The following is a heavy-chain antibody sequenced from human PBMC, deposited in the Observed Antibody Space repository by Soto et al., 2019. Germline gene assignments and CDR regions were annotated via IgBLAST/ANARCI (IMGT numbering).Heavy chain of an antibody. CDR1: GGTFSSYA. D-gene: IGHD6-13*01. CDR2: IIPICGTA. CDR3: ASGGYSRLGFDY. J-gene: IGHJ4*02. Sequence: QVQLVQSGAEVKKHGSSVKVSCKASGGTFSSYAISWVRQAPGQGLEWMGGIIPICGTANYAQKFQVRVTITAYESTSTAYMELSSLRAEDTAVYYCASGGYSRLGFDYWGQGTLVTVSS. V-gene: IGHV1-69*01.